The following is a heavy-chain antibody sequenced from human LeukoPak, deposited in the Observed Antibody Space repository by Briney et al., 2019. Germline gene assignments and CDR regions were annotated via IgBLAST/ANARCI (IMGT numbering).Heavy chain of an antibody. V-gene: IGHV4-34*01. CDR1: GGSFSGYY. Sequence: PSETLSLTCAVYGGSFSGYYWSWIRQPPGKGLEWIGEINHSGGTNYNPSLKSRVTISVETSKKQFSLKLSSVTAADTAVYYCARDPTQAYFDYWGQGTLVTVSS. CDR2: INHSGGT. J-gene: IGHJ4*02. CDR3: ARDPTQAYFDY.